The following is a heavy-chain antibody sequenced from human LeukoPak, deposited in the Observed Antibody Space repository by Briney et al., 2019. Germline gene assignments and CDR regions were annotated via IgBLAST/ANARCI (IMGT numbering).Heavy chain of an antibody. J-gene: IGHJ4*02. CDR2: ISSSSSTI. CDR1: GFTFSSYS. V-gene: IGHV3-48*01. D-gene: IGHD3-9*01. CDR3: ARGVDILTGHYLFDY. Sequence: GGSLRLSCAASGFTFSSYSMNWVRQAPGKGLEWVSYISSSSSTIYYADSVKGRFTISRDNAKNSLYLQMNSLRAEDTAVYYCARGVDILTGHYLFDYWGQGTLVTVSS.